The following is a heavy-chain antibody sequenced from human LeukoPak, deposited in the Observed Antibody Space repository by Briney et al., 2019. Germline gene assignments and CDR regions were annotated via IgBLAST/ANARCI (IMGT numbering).Heavy chain of an antibody. CDR2: MNSDGSIT. D-gene: IGHD1-14*01. V-gene: IGHV3-74*01. CDR3: ARAGSFRFDY. J-gene: IGHJ4*02. CDR1: GFTFSSSW. Sequence: QTGGSLRLSCAASGFTFSSSWMHWVRQVPGKGLLWVSRMNSDGSITNYADSVKGRFTISRDNARNTLYLQIHTLTVEDTAVYYCARAGSFRFDYWGQGTLVTVSS.